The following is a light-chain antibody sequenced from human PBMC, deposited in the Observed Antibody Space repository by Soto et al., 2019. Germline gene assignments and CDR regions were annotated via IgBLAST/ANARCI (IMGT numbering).Light chain of an antibody. CDR3: QVWANRGI. Sequence: SYELTQPPSLSVAPGQTARITCGGNNIGTKNVHWYQQQPGQAPVLVVYDDQDRPSGIPERFSGSNSGNTATLTISRVEAGDEADYYCQVWANRGIFGGGTKLTVL. V-gene: IGLV3-21*02. J-gene: IGLJ2*01. CDR2: DDQ. CDR1: NIGTKN.